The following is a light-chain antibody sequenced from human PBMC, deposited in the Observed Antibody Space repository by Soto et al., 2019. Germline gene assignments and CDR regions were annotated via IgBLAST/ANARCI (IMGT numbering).Light chain of an antibody. J-gene: IGLJ1*01. Sequence: QSVLTQPASVSGSPGQSITISCTGTSSEIGGYKYVSCYQQHPGKALKLMIYDVSNRPSGVSNRFSGSKSGNTATLTISGLQGEDEAEYYCSSYTGGSTYVFGTGTKVTVL. V-gene: IGLV2-14*01. CDR1: SSEIGGYKY. CDR2: DVS. CDR3: SSYTGGSTYV.